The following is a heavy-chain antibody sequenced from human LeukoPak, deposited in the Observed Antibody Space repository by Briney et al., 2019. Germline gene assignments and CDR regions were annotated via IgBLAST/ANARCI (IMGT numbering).Heavy chain of an antibody. CDR3: VTDQRYAFDY. J-gene: IGHJ4*02. V-gene: IGHV3-48*03. Sequence: HPGGSLRLSCAASGFTFSSYEMNWVRQAPGKGLEWISNIRTTAEGAKYAYYADSVKGRVTISRDDGKNTLYLHMNSLRDDDTAVYYCVTDQRYAFDYWGQGILVTVSS. CDR1: GFTFSSYE. CDR2: IRTTAEGAKYA. D-gene: IGHD3-9*01.